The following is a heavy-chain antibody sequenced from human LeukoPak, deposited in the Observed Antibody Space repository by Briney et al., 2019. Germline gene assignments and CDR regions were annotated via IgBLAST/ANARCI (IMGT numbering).Heavy chain of an antibody. J-gene: IGHJ4*02. D-gene: IGHD3-10*01. V-gene: IGHV4-38-2*02. CDR2: IYYSGST. Sequence: PSETLSLTCTVSGYSISSGYYWGWIRQPPGKGLEWIGSIYYSGSTYYNPSLKSRVTISVDTSKNQFSLKLSSVTAADTAVYYCARLPGGYGSGSYGVDYWGQGTLVTVSS. CDR3: ARLPGGYGSGSYGVDY. CDR1: GYSISSGYY.